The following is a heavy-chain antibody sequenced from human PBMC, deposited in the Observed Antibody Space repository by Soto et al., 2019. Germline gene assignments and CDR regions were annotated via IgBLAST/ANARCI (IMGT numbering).Heavy chain of an antibody. CDR3: ARDLGLGRLAYNWFDP. V-gene: IGHV3-7*01. CDR1: VFTFSSYW. Sequence: SLRLSCASSVFTFSSYWMSWVRQAPGKGLEWVANIKQDGSEKYYVDSVKGRFTISRDNAKNSLYLQMNSLRAEDTAVYYCARDLGLGRLAYNWFDPWGQGTLVTAPQ. D-gene: IGHD6-19*01. CDR2: IKQDGSEK. J-gene: IGHJ5*02.